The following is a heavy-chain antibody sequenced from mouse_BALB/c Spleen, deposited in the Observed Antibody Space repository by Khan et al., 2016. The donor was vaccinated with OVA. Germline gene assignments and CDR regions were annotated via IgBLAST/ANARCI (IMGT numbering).Heavy chain of an antibody. CDR1: GYTFTIYG. J-gene: IGHJ4*01. D-gene: IGHD2-14*01. V-gene: IGHV9-3-1*01. Sequence: QIQLVQSGPELKKPGETVKISCKASGYTFTIYGMNWVRQAPGKGLKWMGWINTYTGEPTYADDLKGRFDFSLTNSASTSFLQINNLKNEDTATYVCARVGYNGTMDYWGQGTSVTVSS. CDR2: INTYTGEP. CDR3: ARVGYNGTMDY.